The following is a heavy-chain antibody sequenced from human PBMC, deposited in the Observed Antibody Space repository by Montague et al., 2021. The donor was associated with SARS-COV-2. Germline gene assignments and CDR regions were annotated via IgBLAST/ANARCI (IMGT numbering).Heavy chain of an antibody. CDR2: IYSGGSST. Sequence: SLRLSCAASGFTFSSYAMSWVRQAPGKGLEWVSVIYSGGSSTYYADSVKGRFTISRDNSKNTLYLQMNSLRAEDTAVYYCVKNTYGSFDPWGLGTLVTVSS. J-gene: IGHJ5*02. D-gene: IGHD5-24*01. V-gene: IGHV3-23*03. CDR3: VKNTYGSFDP. CDR1: GFTFSSYA.